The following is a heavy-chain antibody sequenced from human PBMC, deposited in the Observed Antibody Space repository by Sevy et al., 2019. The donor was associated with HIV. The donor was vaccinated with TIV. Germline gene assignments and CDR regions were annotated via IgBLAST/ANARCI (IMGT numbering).Heavy chain of an antibody. J-gene: IGHJ3*02. CDR2: TRNKANSYTT. CDR1: GFTFSDHY. Sequence: GVLRLSCAASGFTFSDHYMDWVRQAPGKGLEWVGRTRNKANSYTTEYAASVKGRFTISRDDSKNSLYLQMNSLKTEDTAVYYCAREGWFGEFDAFDIWGQGTMVTVSS. CDR3: AREGWFGEFDAFDI. V-gene: IGHV3-72*01. D-gene: IGHD3-10*01.